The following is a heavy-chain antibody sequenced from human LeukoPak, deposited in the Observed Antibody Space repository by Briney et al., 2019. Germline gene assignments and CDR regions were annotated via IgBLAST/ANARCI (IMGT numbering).Heavy chain of an antibody. Sequence: SETLSLTCTVSGGSISSYYWSWIRQPPGNGLEWIGNIYYSGSTNYNPSLKSRVTISVDTSKNQFSLKLSSVTAADTAVYYCASTDFWSGYYTPAFDYWGQGTLVTVSS. CDR3: ASTDFWSGYYTPAFDY. D-gene: IGHD3-3*01. CDR1: GGSISSYY. J-gene: IGHJ4*02. CDR2: IYYSGST. V-gene: IGHV4-59*08.